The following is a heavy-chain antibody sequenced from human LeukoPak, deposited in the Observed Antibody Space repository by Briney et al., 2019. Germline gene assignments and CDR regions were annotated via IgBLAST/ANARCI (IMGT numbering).Heavy chain of an antibody. V-gene: IGHV4-39*01. CDR1: GFTFSSYSMN. D-gene: IGHD1-26*01. Sequence: GSLRLSCAASGFTFSSYSMNWVRQAPGKGLEWIGSIYYSGSTYYNPSLKSRVTISVDTSKNQFSLKLSSVTAADTAVYYCARHQGGLHDAFDIWGQGTMVTVSS. CDR3: ARHQGGLHDAFDI. J-gene: IGHJ3*02. CDR2: IYYSGST.